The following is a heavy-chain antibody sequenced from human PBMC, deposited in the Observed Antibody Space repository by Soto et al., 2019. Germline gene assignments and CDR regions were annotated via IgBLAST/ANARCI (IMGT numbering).Heavy chain of an antibody. D-gene: IGHD6-13*01. CDR2: IRSKAYGGTT. V-gene: IGHV3-49*04. Sequence: PGWSLRLSCTASGFTFGDYAMSLVRQAPGKGLEWVGFIRSKAYGGTTEYAASVKGRFTISRDDSKSIAYLQMNSLKTEETAVYYCTRDHESGSWRDFYGMEVWGEGTTVTVSS. CDR3: TRDHESGSWRDFYGMEV. J-gene: IGHJ6*04. CDR1: GFTFGDYA.